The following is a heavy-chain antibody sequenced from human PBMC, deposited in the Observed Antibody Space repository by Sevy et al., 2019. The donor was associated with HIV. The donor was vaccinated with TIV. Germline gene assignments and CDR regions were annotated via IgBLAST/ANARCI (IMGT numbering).Heavy chain of an antibody. J-gene: IGHJ4*02. CDR3: ARRYRGGYSYGSGNFFFDY. CDR1: GGSISSSSYY. Sequence: SETLSLTCTVSGGSISSSSYYWGWIRQPPGKGLEWIGSIYYSGSTYYNPSLKSRVTISVATSKNQFSLKLSSVTAADTAVYYCARRYRGGYSYGSGNFFFDYWGQGTLVTVSS. D-gene: IGHD5-18*01. V-gene: IGHV4-39*01. CDR2: IYYSGST.